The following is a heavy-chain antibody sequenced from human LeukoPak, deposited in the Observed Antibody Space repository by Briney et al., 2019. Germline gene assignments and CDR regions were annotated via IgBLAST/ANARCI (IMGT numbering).Heavy chain of an antibody. CDR3: AKDKAGGDYASYGVDV. CDR2: ISYDGSNK. J-gene: IGHJ6*02. D-gene: IGHD4-17*01. Sequence: PGRSLRLSCAASGFTFSSYAMHWVRQAPGKGLEWVAVISYDGSNKYYTDSVKGRFTVSRDNSKNTLYLQMNSLKAEDTAVYYCAKDKAGGDYASYGVDVWGQGTTVTVSS. V-gene: IGHV3-30-3*01. CDR1: GFTFSSYA.